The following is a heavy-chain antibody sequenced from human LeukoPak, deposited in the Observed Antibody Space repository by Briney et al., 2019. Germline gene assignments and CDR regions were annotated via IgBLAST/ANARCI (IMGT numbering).Heavy chain of an antibody. D-gene: IGHD3-10*01. V-gene: IGHV4-34*01. J-gene: IGHJ4*02. CDR1: GGSINSYY. CDR3: ARRYYYGSGSYHIKQGLDY. Sequence: SETLSLTCTVSGGSINSYYWSWIRQPPGKGLEWIGEINHSGSTNYNPSLKSRVTISVDTSKNQFSLKLSSVTAADTAVYYCARRYYYGSGSYHIKQGLDYWGQGTLVTVSS. CDR2: INHSGST.